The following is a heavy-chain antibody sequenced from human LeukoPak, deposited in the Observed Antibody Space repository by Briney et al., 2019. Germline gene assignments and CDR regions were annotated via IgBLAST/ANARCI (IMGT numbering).Heavy chain of an antibody. CDR3: AAYSSSSWFDP. V-gene: IGHV3-11*01. CDR2: ISSGGSTI. Sequence: PGGSLRLSCAASGFTFSDYYMSWIRQAPGKGLEWVSYISSGGSTIYYADSVKGRFTISRDNAKNSLYLQMNSLRAEDTAVYYCAAYSSSSWFDPWGQGTLVTVSS. J-gene: IGHJ5*02. D-gene: IGHD6-6*01. CDR1: GFTFSDYY.